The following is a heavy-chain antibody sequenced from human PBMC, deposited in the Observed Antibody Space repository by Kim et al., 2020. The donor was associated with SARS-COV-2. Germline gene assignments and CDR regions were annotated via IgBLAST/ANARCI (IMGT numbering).Heavy chain of an antibody. CDR2: IYYTWTT. Sequence: SETLSLTCTVSGGSISSSRHYWAWIHQPPGKGLEWIGSIYYTWTTDYNPSLKSRVTISLDTSKNEFSLKLNSVTAADTAVYYCVAYQYETTYDFWGQGTLVAVSS. CDR3: VAYQYETTYDF. CDR1: GGSISSSRHY. J-gene: IGHJ4*02. D-gene: IGHD1-1*01. V-gene: IGHV4-39*01.